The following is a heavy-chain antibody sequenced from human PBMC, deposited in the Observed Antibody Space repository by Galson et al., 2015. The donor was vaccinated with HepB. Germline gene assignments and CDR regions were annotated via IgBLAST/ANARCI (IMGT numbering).Heavy chain of an antibody. CDR3: AKSLAVTVAGIKDY. J-gene: IGHJ4*02. V-gene: IGHV3-23*01. Sequence: SLRLSCAASGFTFRSYAMSWVRQAPGKGLEWVSAISGSGGSTYYADSVKGRFTISRDNSKNTLYLQMNSPRAEDTAVYYCAKSLAVTVAGIKDYWGQGTLVTVPS. D-gene: IGHD6-19*01. CDR1: GFTFRSYA. CDR2: ISGSGGST.